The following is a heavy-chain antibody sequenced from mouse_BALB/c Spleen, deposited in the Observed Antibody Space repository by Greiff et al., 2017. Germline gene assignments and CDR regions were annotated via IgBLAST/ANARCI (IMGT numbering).Heavy chain of an antibody. CDR1: GYTFTNYW. Sequence: QVQLKESGAELVRPGTSVKISCKASGYTFTNYWLGWVKQRPGHGLEWIGDIYPGGGYTNYNEKFKGKATLTADTSSSTAYMQLSSLTSEDSAVYFCARQYGNWFAYWGQGTLVTVSA. CDR3: ARQYGNWFAY. J-gene: IGHJ3*01. D-gene: IGHD2-10*02. CDR2: IYPGGGYT. V-gene: IGHV1-63*02.